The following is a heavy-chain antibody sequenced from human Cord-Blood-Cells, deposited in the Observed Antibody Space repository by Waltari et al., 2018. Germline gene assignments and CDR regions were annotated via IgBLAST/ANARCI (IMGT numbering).Heavy chain of an antibody. J-gene: IGHJ3*02. CDR1: GSTFTSYG. D-gene: IGHD7-27*01. V-gene: IGHV1-18*04. Sequence: QVQLVPSGAEVKKTGASVTLSCKDSGSTFTSYGFSWVRQAPGPGRKSTGWSSAYNGNTNYAQKLQGRVTMTADTATSTAYRGRMSLGSDDTAVYYCARDRAPNWGSPIDAFDIWGQGTMVTVSS. CDR3: ARDRAPNWGSPIDAFDI. CDR2: SSAYNGNT.